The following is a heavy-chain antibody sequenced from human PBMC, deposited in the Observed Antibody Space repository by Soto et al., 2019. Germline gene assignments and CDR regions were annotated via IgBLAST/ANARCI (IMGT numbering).Heavy chain of an antibody. D-gene: IGHD3-3*01. CDR1: GYTFTSCD. J-gene: IGHJ4*02. Sequence: QVQLVQSGAEVKKPGASVKVSCKASGYTFTSCDINWVRQATGQGLEWMGWMNPNSGNTGYAQKFQGRVSMTRNTSISTAYMELSSLRSDDTAVYYCARGITIFRVPPGWGQGTLVTVSS. CDR3: ARGITIFRVPPG. V-gene: IGHV1-8*01. CDR2: MNPNSGNT.